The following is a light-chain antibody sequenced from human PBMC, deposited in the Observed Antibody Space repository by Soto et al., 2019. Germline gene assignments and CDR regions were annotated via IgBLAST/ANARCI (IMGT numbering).Light chain of an antibody. Sequence: PMTASPSARASSVGEIVGIICGGSQSISSWLAWYQQKPGKAPNLLIHKASHLESGVPSRFSGSGSGTEFTLTISSLQPGDFATYYCQHYNTYPWTFGQGTKVDI. CDR3: QHYNTYPWT. CDR1: QSISSW. V-gene: IGKV1-5*03. J-gene: IGKJ1*01. CDR2: KAS.